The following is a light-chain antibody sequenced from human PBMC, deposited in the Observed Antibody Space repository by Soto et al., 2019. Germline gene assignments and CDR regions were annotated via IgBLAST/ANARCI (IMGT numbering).Light chain of an antibody. CDR3: QVGDSSTAI. CDR1: NIGSKN. Sequence: SYELTQPLSVSVALGQTARITCGGNNIGSKNVHWYQQKPGQAPVLVIYRDTNRPSGIPERFSGSNSGNTATLTISRAQAGDEADYYCQVGDSSTAIVGGGTKLTVL. V-gene: IGLV3-9*01. J-gene: IGLJ2*01. CDR2: RDT.